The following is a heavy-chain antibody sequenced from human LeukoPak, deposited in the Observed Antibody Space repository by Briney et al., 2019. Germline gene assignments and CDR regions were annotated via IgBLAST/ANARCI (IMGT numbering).Heavy chain of an antibody. Sequence: PSDPLSLTFAVYGGSFSDSYWSWIRQPPGEGLEWIREINHDGTTNYNPSLKSRVTILVDTSKNPFSLNLRSVTAADTPLYYGARGSNAVAYWGQGTLVTVSP. D-gene: IGHD5-12*01. CDR2: INHDGTT. V-gene: IGHV4-34*01. CDR1: GGSFSDSY. J-gene: IGHJ4*02. CDR3: ARGSNAVAY.